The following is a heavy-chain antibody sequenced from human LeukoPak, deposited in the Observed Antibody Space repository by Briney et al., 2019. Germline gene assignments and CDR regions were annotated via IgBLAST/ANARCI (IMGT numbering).Heavy chain of an antibody. CDR3: ARDADGHLDQ. CDR1: GFTFSDFY. Sequence: GGSLRLSCAASGFTFSDFYMNWVRHSPGKGLEWIAFISDSGSLIHYADSVKGRFTISRDNAKNSLTLQMDSLRVEDTAIYYCARDADGHLDQWGQGTLVTVSS. J-gene: IGHJ4*02. D-gene: IGHD4-17*01. CDR2: ISDSGSLI. V-gene: IGHV3-69-1*02.